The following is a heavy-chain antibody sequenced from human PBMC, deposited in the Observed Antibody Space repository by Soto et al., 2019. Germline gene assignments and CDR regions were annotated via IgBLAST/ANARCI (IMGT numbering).Heavy chain of an antibody. V-gene: IGHV4-30-4*01. CDR1: GVSISSGYYY. CDR2: IYYSGST. Sequence: TLSLTCPVSGVSISSGYYYWSWIRQPPGKGLEWIGYIYYSGSTYYNPSLKSRVTISVDTSKNQFSLKLSSVTAADTAVYYCARDQIVATTEKNYYSYAGIDVWGQGTTVTVSS. D-gene: IGHD5-12*01. J-gene: IGHJ6*02. CDR3: ARDQIVATTEKNYYSYAGIDV.